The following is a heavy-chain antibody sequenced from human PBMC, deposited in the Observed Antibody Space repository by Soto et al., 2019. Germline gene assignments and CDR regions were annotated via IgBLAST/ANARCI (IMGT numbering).Heavy chain of an antibody. CDR1: GFTFSSHA. D-gene: IGHD2-8*01. CDR2: ISSDGSKK. Sequence: QVQLVESGGGVVQPGRSLRLSCAASGFTFSSHAIHWVRQAPGKGLEWVAVISSDGSKKYYADSVRGRFSISRDNSRNTLYLQMNSLRAEDTAVYYCARPFCTSFRCYLYYYGMDVWGQGTTVTVSS. J-gene: IGHJ6*02. V-gene: IGHV3-30-3*01. CDR3: ARPFCTSFRCYLYYYGMDV.